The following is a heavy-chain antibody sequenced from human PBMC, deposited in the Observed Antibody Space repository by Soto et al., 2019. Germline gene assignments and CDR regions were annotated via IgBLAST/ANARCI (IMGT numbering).Heavy chain of an antibody. CDR1: GGTFSSSA. D-gene: IGHD3-16*01. Sequence: QVQLVQSGAEVKKPGSSVKVSCKASGGTFSSSAFSWVRQAPGQGLEWMGRIIPLFGTPNYAQRFQGRVTIIAEESTTTAYMELRSLRSEDTAVYYCVSGIGITFGGVTREFDYWGQGTLVTVSS. J-gene: IGHJ4*02. CDR3: VSGIGITFGGVTREFDY. CDR2: IIPLFGTP. V-gene: IGHV1-69*01.